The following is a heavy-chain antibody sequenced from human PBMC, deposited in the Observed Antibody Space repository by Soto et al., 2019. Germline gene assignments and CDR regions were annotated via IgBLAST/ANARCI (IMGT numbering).Heavy chain of an antibody. CDR1: GGSISSYY. CDR3: ARAYGYYFDY. J-gene: IGHJ4*02. D-gene: IGHD4-17*01. CDR2: IYYSGST. V-gene: IGHV4-59*08. Sequence: PSETLSLTCTVSGGSISSYYWSWIRQPPGKGLEWIGYIYYSGSTNYNPSLKSRVTISVDTSKNQFSLKLNSMTAADTAVYYCARAYGYYFDYWGQGTLVTVSS.